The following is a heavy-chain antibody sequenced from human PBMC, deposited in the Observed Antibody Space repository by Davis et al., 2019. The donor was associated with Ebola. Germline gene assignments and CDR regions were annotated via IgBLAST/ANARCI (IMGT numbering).Heavy chain of an antibody. Sequence: SETLSLTCAVYGGSFSGYYWSWIRQPPGKGLEWIGEINHSGSTNYNPSLKSRVTISVDTSKNQFSLKLSSVTAADTAVYYCARNLGAGMDVWGKGTTVTVSS. D-gene: IGHD3-16*01. CDR3: ARNLGAGMDV. CDR2: INHSGST. CDR1: GGSFSGYY. J-gene: IGHJ6*04. V-gene: IGHV4-34*01.